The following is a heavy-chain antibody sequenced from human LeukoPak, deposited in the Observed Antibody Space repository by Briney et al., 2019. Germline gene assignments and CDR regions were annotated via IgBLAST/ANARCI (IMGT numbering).Heavy chain of an antibody. CDR2: ISHIGRT. J-gene: IGHJ3*02. V-gene: IGHV4-59*11. D-gene: IGHD3-3*01. CDR1: GDSFSSHY. CDR3: ARTQYYDFWSGYYGAFDI. Sequence: PSETLSLTCAVSGDSFSSHYWTWIRQSPGTGLEWIGYISHIGRTNYNPSLKSRVTISIDTSKNQFSLKLRSVTAADTAVYYCARTQYYDFWSGYYGAFDIWGQGTMVTVSS.